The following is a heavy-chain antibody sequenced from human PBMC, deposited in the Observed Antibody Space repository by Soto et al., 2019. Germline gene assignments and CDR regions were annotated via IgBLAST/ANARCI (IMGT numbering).Heavy chain of an antibody. Sequence: ASVKVSCKASGYTFTDYYMHWVRQAPGQGLEWMGWINPNNGGTSYAQKFEGWVTMTRDTSISTAYMEVSSLRSEDTAVYYCAREHDVVTGHSFDYWGQGTLVTVSS. CDR3: AREHDVVTGHSFDY. V-gene: IGHV1-2*04. CDR2: INPNNGGT. D-gene: IGHD3-9*01. J-gene: IGHJ4*02. CDR1: GYTFTDYY.